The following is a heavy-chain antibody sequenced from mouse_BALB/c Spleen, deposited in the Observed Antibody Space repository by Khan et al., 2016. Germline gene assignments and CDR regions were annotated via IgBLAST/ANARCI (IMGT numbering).Heavy chain of an antibody. CDR1: GFNIKDNF. V-gene: IGHV14-1*02. CDR3: ARGDYGNYAAY. CDR2: IDPENGNT. D-gene: IGHD2-1*01. J-gene: IGHJ3*01. Sequence: VQLQQPGAELVRPGASVKLSCKASGFNIKDNFIHWVKQRPEQGLECIGWIDPENGNTIYAPKFQGRASITAATSSNTASLQLSSLTSEDTAVYDCARGDYGNYAAYWGQGALVTVSA.